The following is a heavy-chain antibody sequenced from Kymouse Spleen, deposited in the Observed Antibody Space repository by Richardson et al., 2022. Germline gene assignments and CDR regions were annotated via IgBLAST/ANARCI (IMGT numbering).Heavy chain of an antibody. J-gene: IGHJ4*02. D-gene: IGHD6-13*01. CDR1: GGSFSGYY. CDR2: INHSGST. V-gene: IGHV4-34*01. CDR3: AREGIAAAGTFFDY. Sequence: QVQLQQWGAGLLKPSETLSLTCAVYGGSFSGYYWSWIRQPPGKGLEWIGEINHSGSTNYNPSLKSRVTISVDTSKNQFSLKLSSVTAADTAVYYCAREGIAAAGTFFDYWGQGTLVTVSS.